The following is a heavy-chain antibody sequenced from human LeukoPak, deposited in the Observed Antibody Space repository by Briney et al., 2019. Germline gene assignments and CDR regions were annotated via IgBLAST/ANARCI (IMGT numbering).Heavy chain of an antibody. D-gene: IGHD6-13*01. CDR1: GFTFSSYE. Sequence: GGSLRLSCAASGFTFSSYEMNWVRQAPGKGLEWVSYISSSGSTIYYADSVKGRFTISRDNAKNSLYLQMNSLRAEDTAVYYCARDHSSSWYSYYYMDVWGKGTTVTISS. J-gene: IGHJ6*03. CDR3: ARDHSSSWYSYYYMDV. CDR2: ISSSGSTI. V-gene: IGHV3-48*03.